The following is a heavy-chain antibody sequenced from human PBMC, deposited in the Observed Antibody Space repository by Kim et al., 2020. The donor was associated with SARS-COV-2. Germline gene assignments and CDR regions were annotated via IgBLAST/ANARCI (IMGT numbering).Heavy chain of an antibody. CDR3: ASELELQDY. V-gene: IGHV4-39*07. CDR1: GGSISSSSYY. CDR2: IYYSGST. D-gene: IGHD1-7*01. J-gene: IGHJ4*02. Sequence: SETLSLTCTVSGGSISSSSYYWGWIRQPPGKGLEWIGSIYYSGSTYYNPSLKSRVTISVDTSKNQFSLKLSSVTAADTAVYYCASELELQDYWGQGTLVTVSS.